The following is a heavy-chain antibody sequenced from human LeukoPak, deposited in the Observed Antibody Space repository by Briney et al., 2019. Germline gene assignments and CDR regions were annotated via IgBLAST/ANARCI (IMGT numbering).Heavy chain of an antibody. J-gene: IGHJ4*02. CDR1: GYTFTSYG. V-gene: IGHV1-18*01. CDR3: ARGYYDSSGYYYVREYYFDY. D-gene: IGHD3-22*01. CDR2: ISAYNGNT. Sequence: GASVKVSCTASGYTFTSYGISWVRQAPGQGLEWMGWISAYNGNTNYAQKLQGRVTMTTDTSTSTAYMELRSLRSDDTAVYYCARGYYDSSGYYYVREYYFDYWGQGTLVTVSS.